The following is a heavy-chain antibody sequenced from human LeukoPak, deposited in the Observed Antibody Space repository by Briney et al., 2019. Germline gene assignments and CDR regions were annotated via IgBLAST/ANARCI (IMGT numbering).Heavy chain of an antibody. D-gene: IGHD6-13*01. Sequence: PGTLSLTCTVSGGAISSSSYYWGWVRQPPGEGLGWIGSIYYSGSTYYNPSLKSRVTISVDTSKNQFSLKLSSVTAADTAVYYCARGWGRSSWPFDYWGQGTLVTVSS. CDR1: GGAISSSSYY. J-gene: IGHJ4*02. V-gene: IGHV4-39*07. CDR2: IYYSGST. CDR3: ARGWGRSSWPFDY.